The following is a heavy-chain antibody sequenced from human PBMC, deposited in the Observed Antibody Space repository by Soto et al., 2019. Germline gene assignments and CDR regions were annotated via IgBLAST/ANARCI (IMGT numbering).Heavy chain of an antibody. D-gene: IGHD4-17*01. Sequence: QVQLQESGPGLVKPSETLSLTCTVSGGSISGGPYYWGWIRQPPGKGLEWIGFIYYSGSAYYNPSLKSRVTISIDTSKHQFSLKLTSVTAADTAVFYCARHGVDYGDYASYSYYGMDVWGRGTTVTVSS. V-gene: IGHV4-39*01. CDR3: ARHGVDYGDYASYSYYGMDV. CDR2: IYYSGSA. CDR1: GGSISGGPYY. J-gene: IGHJ6*02.